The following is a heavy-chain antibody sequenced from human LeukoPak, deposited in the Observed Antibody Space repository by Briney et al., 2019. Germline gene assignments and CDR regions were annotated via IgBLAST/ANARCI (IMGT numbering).Heavy chain of an antibody. V-gene: IGHV1-18*01. CDR1: GYTFTSYG. CDR3: ARAGRYYDILTGYYYFDY. Sequence: GASVKVSCEASGYTFTSYGISWVRQAPGQGLEWMGWISAYNGNTNYAQKLQGRVTMTTDTSTSTAYMELRSLRSDDTAVYYCARAGRYYDILTGYYYFDYWGQGTLVTVSS. D-gene: IGHD3-9*01. CDR2: ISAYNGNT. J-gene: IGHJ4*02.